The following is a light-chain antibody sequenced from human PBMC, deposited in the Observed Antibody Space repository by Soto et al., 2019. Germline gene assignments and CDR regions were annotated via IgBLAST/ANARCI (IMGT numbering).Light chain of an antibody. CDR3: QHYNYWPYT. J-gene: IGKJ2*01. CDR2: YTS. Sequence: EIVMTQSPCTLSRAPVEGSTRSFIASQTIENTLAWYQRKPGQAPRLLIYYTSTRATGVPARFSGSGSGTDFTLTISRLQSEDFAVYYCQHYNYWPYTFGQGTKVDNK. V-gene: IGKV3-15*01. CDR1: QTIENT.